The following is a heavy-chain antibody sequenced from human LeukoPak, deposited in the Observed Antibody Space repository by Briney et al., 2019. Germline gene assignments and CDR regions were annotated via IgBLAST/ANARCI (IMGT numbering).Heavy chain of an antibody. CDR2: IYSGGST. CDR3: AKDIEDCSGGSCYSAFDI. D-gene: IGHD2-15*01. CDR1: GFTVSSNY. V-gene: IGHV3-53*05. Sequence: GGSLRLSCAASGFTVSSNYMSWVRQAPGKGLEWVSVIYSGGSTYYADSVKGRFTISRDNAKNSLYLQMNSLRAEDTALYYCAKDIEDCSGGSCYSAFDIWGQGTMVTVSS. J-gene: IGHJ3*02.